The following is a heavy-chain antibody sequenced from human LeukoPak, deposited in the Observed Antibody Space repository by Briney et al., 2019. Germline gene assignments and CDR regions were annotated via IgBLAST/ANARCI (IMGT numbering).Heavy chain of an antibody. V-gene: IGHV3-74*01. CDR3: ARGNQQLPRSTPDY. D-gene: IGHD2-2*01. CDR2: IKTDGSTT. J-gene: IGHJ4*02. Sequence: GGSLRLSCAVSGFTFSSSWMHWVRQALGQGLVWVSHIKTDGSTTAYADSVKGRFTISRDNAKNTLYLQMNSLRAVDTGVYYCARGNQQLPRSTPDYWGQGTLVTVSS. CDR1: GFTFSSSW.